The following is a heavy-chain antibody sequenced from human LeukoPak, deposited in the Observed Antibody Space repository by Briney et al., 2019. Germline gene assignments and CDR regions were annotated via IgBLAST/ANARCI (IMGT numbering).Heavy chain of an antibody. CDR1: GFTFDDYA. CDR3: AKDRSGAFDY. J-gene: IGHJ4*02. V-gene: IGHV3-9*01. Sequence: PGRSLRLSCAASGFTFDDYAMHWVRHAPGKGLEWVSGISWNSGSIGYADSVKGRFTISRDNAKNSLYLQMNSLRAEDTALYYCAKDRSGAFDYWGQGTLVTVSS. CDR2: ISWNSGSI. D-gene: IGHD3-3*01.